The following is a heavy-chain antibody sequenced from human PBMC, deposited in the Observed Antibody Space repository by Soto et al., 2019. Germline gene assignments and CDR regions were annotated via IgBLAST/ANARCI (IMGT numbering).Heavy chain of an antibody. Sequence: PGESLKISCTGSGYSFSTYWIAWVRQMPGKGLEWMGIIYPGDSDTRYSPSFQGQVTISADTSTKTAYLQWSSLKASDTAIYYCARPHQFLWFGALTSRAXXXXYWGPGTLVTVSS. CDR2: IYPGDSDT. J-gene: IGHJ4*02. D-gene: IGHD3-10*01. V-gene: IGHV5-51*01. CDR3: ARPHQFLWFGALTSRAXXXXY. CDR1: GYSFSTYW.